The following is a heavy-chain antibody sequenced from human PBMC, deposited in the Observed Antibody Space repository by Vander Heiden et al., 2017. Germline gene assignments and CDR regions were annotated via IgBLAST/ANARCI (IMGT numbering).Heavy chain of an antibody. Sequence: QVQLQQWGAGLLKPSETLSLTCAVYSESFSGYYWIWIRQSPEKGLEWIGEILHDGGTNYNPSLRSRVTLSIDTSKKQFSMKLRSVTAADTGLYYCARAIFTPDAYWGRGSLVTVSS. CDR3: ARAIFTPDAY. V-gene: IGHV4-34*12. CDR2: ILHDGGT. J-gene: IGHJ4*02. D-gene: IGHD3-3*01. CDR1: SESFSGYY.